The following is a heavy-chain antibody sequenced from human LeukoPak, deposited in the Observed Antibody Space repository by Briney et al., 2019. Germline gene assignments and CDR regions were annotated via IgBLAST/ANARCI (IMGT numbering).Heavy chain of an antibody. V-gene: IGHV3-30*18. CDR2: ISYDGSNK. D-gene: IGHD4-17*01. CDR1: GFTFSGYG. CDR3: AKATTVTALLVY. Sequence: GKSLRLSCAASGFTFSGYGMHWVRQAPGKGLEWVAVISYDGSNKYYADSVKGRFTIPRDNSKNTLYLQMNSLRAEDTAVYYCAKATTVTALLVYWGQGTLVTVSS. J-gene: IGHJ4*02.